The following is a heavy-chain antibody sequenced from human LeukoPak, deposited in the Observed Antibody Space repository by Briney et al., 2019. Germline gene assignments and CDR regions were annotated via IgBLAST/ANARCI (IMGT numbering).Heavy chain of an antibody. V-gene: IGHV3-21*06. D-gene: IGHD6-13*01. CDR1: GFTFSTYS. CDR3: AREEGKQQMEAFDY. Sequence: GGSLRLSCAASGFTFSTYSMNWVRQAPGKGLEWVSSIDGSSTSIYYAGSVKGRFTISRDNAKNSLYLQMNSLRAEDTAVYYCAREEGKQQMEAFDYWGRGTLVTVSS. J-gene: IGHJ4*02. CDR2: IDGSSTSI.